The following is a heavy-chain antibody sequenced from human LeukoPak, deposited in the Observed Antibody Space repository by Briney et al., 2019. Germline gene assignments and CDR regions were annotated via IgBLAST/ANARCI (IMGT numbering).Heavy chain of an antibody. CDR3: ARDGGDSSSWFDY. Sequence: GGSLRLSCKGSGFTLSRYGMVWVRQAPGKGLEWVSAMRGDGGDIRYADSVKGRFTISRDNAKNSLYLQMNSLRVEDTAVYYCARDGGDSSSWFDYWGQGTLVTVSS. J-gene: IGHJ4*02. V-gene: IGHV3-21*01. CDR2: MRGDGGDI. CDR1: GFTLSRYG. D-gene: IGHD6-13*01.